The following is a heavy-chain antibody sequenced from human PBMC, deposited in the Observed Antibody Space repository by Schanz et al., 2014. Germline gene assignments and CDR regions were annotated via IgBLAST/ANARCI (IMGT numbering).Heavy chain of an antibody. Sequence: QVQLQESGPGLVKPSQTLSLTCAVSGGSISSGGYTWSWIRQPPGKGLEWIGYIYYSGSTYYNPSRKSGVTISVDTSKTQSSLMLGSVTAADTAVYYCARAAGPVDYWGQGTLVTVSS. CDR1: GGSISSGGYT. J-gene: IGHJ4*02. CDR2: IYYSGST. CDR3: ARAAGPVDY. D-gene: IGHD6-13*01. V-gene: IGHV4-30-4*07.